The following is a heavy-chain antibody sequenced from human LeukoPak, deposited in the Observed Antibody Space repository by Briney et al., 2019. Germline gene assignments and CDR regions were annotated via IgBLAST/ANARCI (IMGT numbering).Heavy chain of an antibody. J-gene: IGHJ1*01. CDR1: GYTFTSYF. CDR2: INPSGGST. D-gene: IGHD3-22*01. V-gene: IGHV1-46*01. Sequence: ASVKVSCKASGYTFTSYFMHWVRQAPGQGLEWMGIINPSGGSTNYAQKFQGRVTMTRDTSTSTVYMEPSSLRSEDTAVYYCARAHYYDSSDYGGIEHRGQGTLVTVSS. CDR3: ARAHYYDSSDYGGIEH.